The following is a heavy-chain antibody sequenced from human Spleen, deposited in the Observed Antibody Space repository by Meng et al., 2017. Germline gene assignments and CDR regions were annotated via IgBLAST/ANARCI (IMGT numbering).Heavy chain of an antibody. D-gene: IGHD1-20*01. CDR1: GFTFNDYA. Sequence: SLKISCAASGFTFNDYAMHWVRQVPGKGLEWVSGISWNSARIGYADSVKGRFSISRDNAKNSLYLQMNSLRREDTALYYCAKDKFLGMTLFDSWGQGTLVTVSS. CDR2: ISWNSARI. V-gene: IGHV3-9*01. CDR3: AKDKFLGMTLFDS. J-gene: IGHJ4*02.